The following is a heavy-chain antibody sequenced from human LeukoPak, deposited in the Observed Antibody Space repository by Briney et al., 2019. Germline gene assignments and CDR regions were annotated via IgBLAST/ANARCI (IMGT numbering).Heavy chain of an antibody. CDR2: ISSSSSYI. CDR3: AKEGYYDSSGPY. V-gene: IGHV3-21*04. Sequence: GGSLRLSCAASGFTFSSYSMNWVRQAPGKGLEWVSSISSSSSYIYYADSVKGRFTISRDNSKNTLYLQMNSLRAEDTAVYYCAKEGYYDSSGPYWGQGTLVTVSS. D-gene: IGHD3-22*01. J-gene: IGHJ4*02. CDR1: GFTFSSYS.